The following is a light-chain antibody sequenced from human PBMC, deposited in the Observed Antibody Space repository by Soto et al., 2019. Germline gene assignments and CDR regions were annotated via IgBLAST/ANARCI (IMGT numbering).Light chain of an antibody. CDR2: GPS. J-gene: IGKJ2*01. Sequence: EIVLTQSPGTLSLSPGERATLTCRASRSVSNSYLAWYQQKPGQAPRLLLYGPSRRASGIPDRFSGSGSGTDFALTISRLEPVDSAVYYCQQYGRAPYTFGQGTKLEIK. V-gene: IGKV3-20*01. CDR3: QQYGRAPYT. CDR1: RSVSNSY.